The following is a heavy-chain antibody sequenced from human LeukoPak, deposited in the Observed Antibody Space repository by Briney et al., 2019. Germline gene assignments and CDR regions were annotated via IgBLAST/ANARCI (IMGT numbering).Heavy chain of an antibody. Sequence: PGGSLRLSCAASGFTFSSSWMSWVRQAPGKGLEWVANIKHDGTEKYYVDSVKGRFTISRDNANNSLYLQMNSLRAEDTAAYYCTRGGGNFDYWGQGILVTVSS. CDR1: GFTFSSSW. D-gene: IGHD4-23*01. CDR3: TRGGGNFDY. J-gene: IGHJ4*02. CDR2: IKHDGTEK. V-gene: IGHV3-7*05.